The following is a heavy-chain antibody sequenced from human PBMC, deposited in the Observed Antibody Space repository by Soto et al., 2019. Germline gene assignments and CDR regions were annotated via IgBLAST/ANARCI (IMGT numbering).Heavy chain of an antibody. Sequence: GGSLRLSCAASGFTFSSYSMNWVRQAPGKGLEWVSSISSSSSYIYYADSVKGRFTISRDNAKNSLYLQMNSLRAEDTAVYYCATELEYGDYGPLDWYYYMDVWGKGTTVTVSS. V-gene: IGHV3-21*01. CDR3: ATELEYGDYGPLDWYYYMDV. CDR2: ISSSSSYI. D-gene: IGHD4-17*01. J-gene: IGHJ6*03. CDR1: GFTFSSYS.